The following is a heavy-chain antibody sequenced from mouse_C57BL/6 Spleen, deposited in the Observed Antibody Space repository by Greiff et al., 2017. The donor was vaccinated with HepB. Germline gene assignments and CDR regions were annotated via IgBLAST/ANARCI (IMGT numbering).Heavy chain of an antibody. Sequence: DVQLVESGGGLVKPGGSLKLSCAASGFTFSSYAMSWVRQTPEKRLEWVATISDGGSYTYYPDNVKGRFTISRDNAKNNLYLQMSHLKSEDTAMYYCARGYGWYPYCDYWGQGTTLTVSS. CDR2: ISDGGSYT. D-gene: IGHD2-2*01. J-gene: IGHJ2*01. V-gene: IGHV5-4*01. CDR3: ARGYGWYPYCDY. CDR1: GFTFSSYA.